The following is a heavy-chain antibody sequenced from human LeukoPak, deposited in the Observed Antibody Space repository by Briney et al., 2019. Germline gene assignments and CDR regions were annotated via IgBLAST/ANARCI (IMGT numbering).Heavy chain of an antibody. Sequence: SETLSLTCTVSGDSISNYYWSWIRQPAGKGLEWIGRIYTSGSTNFNPSLKSRITMSVDTSKNQFSLKLSSVTAADTAVYYCARVSLVRGAPDYYFDYWGQGTLVTVSS. CDR1: GDSISNYY. J-gene: IGHJ4*02. D-gene: IGHD3-10*01. CDR3: ARVSLVRGAPDYYFDY. CDR2: IYTSGST. V-gene: IGHV4-4*07.